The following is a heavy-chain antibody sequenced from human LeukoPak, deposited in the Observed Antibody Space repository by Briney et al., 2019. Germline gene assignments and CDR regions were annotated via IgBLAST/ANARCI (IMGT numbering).Heavy chain of an antibody. V-gene: IGHV4-59*01. J-gene: IGHJ4*02. Sequence: SETLSLTCTVSGGSISSYYWSWIRQPPGKGLEWIGYIYYSGSTNYNPSLKSRVTISVDTSKNQFSLKLSSVTAAHTAVYYCARCRCYSSRCWGQGTLVTVSS. D-gene: IGHD6-13*01. CDR1: GGSISSYY. CDR3: ARCRCYSSRC. CDR2: IYYSGST.